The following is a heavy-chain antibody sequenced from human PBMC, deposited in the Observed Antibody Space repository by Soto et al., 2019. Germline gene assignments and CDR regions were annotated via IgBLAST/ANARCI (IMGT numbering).Heavy chain of an antibody. CDR1: GFTISSYA. CDR2: IGTAGDT. CDR3: VTGNGYFDY. D-gene: IGHD2-8*01. J-gene: IGHJ4*02. V-gene: IGHV3-13*01. Sequence: PGGSLGLSCAASGFTISSYATHWVRQPAGKGLECVSTIGTAGDTYYLDSVKGRFTISREDAKKSLYLQMNSLRAGDTPVYYCVTGNGYFDYWGQGTLVTVSS.